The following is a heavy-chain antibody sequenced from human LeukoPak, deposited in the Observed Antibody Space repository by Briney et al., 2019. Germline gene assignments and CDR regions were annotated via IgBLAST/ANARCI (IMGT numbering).Heavy chain of an antibody. CDR1: GGSFSGYY. J-gene: IGHJ6*02. Sequence: SESLSLTCAVYGGSFSGYYWSWIRPPPGKGLEWIGEVNHSGSTNYNPSLKSRVTISVDTSKNQFSLKLSSVTAADTAVYYCARGLMVRGVIRREYYYYGMDVWGQGTTVTVSS. D-gene: IGHD3-10*01. CDR2: VNHSGST. CDR3: ARGLMVRGVIRREYYYYGMDV. V-gene: IGHV4-34*01.